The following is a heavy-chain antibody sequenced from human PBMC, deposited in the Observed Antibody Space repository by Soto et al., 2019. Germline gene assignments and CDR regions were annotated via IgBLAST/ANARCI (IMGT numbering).Heavy chain of an antibody. V-gene: IGHV3-23*01. CDR1: GFTFSSYA. J-gene: IGHJ4*02. CDR3: AKNRGEANWNPTIFFDY. D-gene: IGHD1-20*01. Sequence: GGSLRLSCAASGFTFSSYAMSWVRQAPGKGLEWVSAISGSGGSTYYADSVKGRFTISRDNSKNTLYLQMNSLRAEDTAVYYCAKNRGEANWNPTIFFDYWGQGTLVTVSS. CDR2: ISGSGGST.